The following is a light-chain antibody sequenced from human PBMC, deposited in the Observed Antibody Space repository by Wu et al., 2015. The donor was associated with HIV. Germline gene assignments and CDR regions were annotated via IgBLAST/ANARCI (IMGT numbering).Light chain of an antibody. CDR3: QQYGISPPYT. V-gene: IGKV3-20*01. J-gene: IGKJ2*01. CDR2: GAS. CDR1: QSISSNY. Sequence: IVLTQSPGTLPLSPGERATLSCRASQSISSNYLAWYQQKPGQAPRLLIYGASSRATGIPDRFSGSGSGTDFTLTIDRLEPEDFAVYFCQQYGISPPYTFGQGTKLEIK.